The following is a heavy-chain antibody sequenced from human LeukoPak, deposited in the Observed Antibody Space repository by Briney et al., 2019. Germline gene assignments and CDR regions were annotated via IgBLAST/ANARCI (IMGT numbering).Heavy chain of an antibody. Sequence: GGSLRLSCAASGFTFGNYAMHWVRQAPGKGLEWVSLISGDVSSTYYTDSVKGRFTVSRDNSKNSLYLQMNSLRTEDTVLYYCAKAGLSGWHYFDYWGQGTLVTVSS. CDR2: ISGDVSST. D-gene: IGHD6-19*01. V-gene: IGHV3-43*02. J-gene: IGHJ4*02. CDR3: AKAGLSGWHYFDY. CDR1: GFTFGNYA.